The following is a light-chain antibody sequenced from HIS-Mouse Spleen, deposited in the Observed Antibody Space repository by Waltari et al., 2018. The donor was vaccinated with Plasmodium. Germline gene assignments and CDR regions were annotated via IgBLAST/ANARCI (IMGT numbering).Light chain of an antibody. Sequence: DIQMTQSPDSLAVSLDERATINCKSSQSVLYSSNNKNYLAWYQQKPGQPPKLLIYWASTRESGVPDRFSGSGSGTDFTLTISSLQAEDVAVYYCQQYYSTPWTFGQGTKVEIK. CDR3: QQYYSTPWT. CDR1: QSVLYSSNNKNY. J-gene: IGKJ1*01. V-gene: IGKV4-1*01. CDR2: WAS.